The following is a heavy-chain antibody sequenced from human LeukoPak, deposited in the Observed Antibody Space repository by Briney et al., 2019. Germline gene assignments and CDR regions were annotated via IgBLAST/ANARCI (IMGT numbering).Heavy chain of an antibody. CDR2: ISAYNGNT. J-gene: IGHJ4*02. V-gene: IGHV1-18*01. D-gene: IGHD3-3*01. Sequence: ASVKVSCKASGYTFASYGISWVRQAPGQGLEWMGWISAYNGNTNYAQKLQGRVTMTTDTSTSTAYMELRSLRSDDTAVYYCARDNKVDYDFWSGYSNADYFDYWGQGTLVTVSS. CDR1: GYTFASYG. CDR3: ARDNKVDYDFWSGYSNADYFDY.